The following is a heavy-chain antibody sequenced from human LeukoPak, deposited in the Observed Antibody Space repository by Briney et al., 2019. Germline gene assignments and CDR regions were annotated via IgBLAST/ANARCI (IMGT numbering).Heavy chain of an antibody. CDR1: GGSFSSGDFY. D-gene: IGHD2-15*01. CDR2: IHYSGYT. J-gene: IGHJ4*02. V-gene: IGHV4-30-4*01. CDR3: AREKGGYFDY. Sequence: PLETLSLTCTVSGGSFSSGDFYWSWIRQPPGKGLEWIGFIHYSGYTDYNPSLKSRLTISVDTSKNQFPLKLSSVTAADTAVYYCAREKGGYFDYWGQGTLVTVSS.